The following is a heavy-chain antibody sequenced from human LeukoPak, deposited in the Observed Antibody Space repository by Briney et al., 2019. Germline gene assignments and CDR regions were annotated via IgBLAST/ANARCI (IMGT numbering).Heavy chain of an antibody. V-gene: IGHV3-33*06. J-gene: IGHJ4*02. Sequence: GGSLRLSCAASGFIFNHHAMHWVRQAPGKGLEWVAVIWSDKSNKFYADSVRGRFTISRDDSRKTVYLQMDTMTVEDTAVYYCAKDAQGGFDYSNSLEYWGQGALVTVAS. CDR3: AKDAQGGFDYSNSLEY. CDR2: IWSDKSNK. CDR1: GFIFNHHA. D-gene: IGHD4-11*01.